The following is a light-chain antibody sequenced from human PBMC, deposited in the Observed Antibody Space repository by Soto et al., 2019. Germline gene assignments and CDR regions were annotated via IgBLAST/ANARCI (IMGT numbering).Light chain of an antibody. CDR3: MQTIQLPWT. CDR1: QSLLHGDGKTY. CDR2: EVS. V-gene: IGKV2D-29*01. J-gene: IGKJ1*01. Sequence: VMTPTPPSLTVTPGQPASISCKSRQSLLHGDGKTYFYWYLQKPGHPPQLLIYEVSNRFSGTPDRCSGSGAGTDFTLKISRVEAEDVGTYYCMQTIQLPWTFGQGTNVDIK.